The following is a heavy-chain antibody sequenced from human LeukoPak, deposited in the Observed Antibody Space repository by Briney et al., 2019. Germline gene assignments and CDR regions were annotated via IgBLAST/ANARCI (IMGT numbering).Heavy chain of an antibody. CDR1: GFTFADYA. D-gene: IGHD2-2*01. V-gene: IGHV3-23*01. Sequence: PGGSLRLSCAASGFTFADYAMTWVRQAPGRGLEWVSGISGSGGSTYYADSVKGRFTISRDNSKNTLYLQMNSLRAEDTAIYYCAEEFILRTVCSSTSCYDIGAFDYWGQGTLVTVSS. CDR2: ISGSGGST. CDR3: AEEFILRTVCSSTSCYDIGAFDY. J-gene: IGHJ4*02.